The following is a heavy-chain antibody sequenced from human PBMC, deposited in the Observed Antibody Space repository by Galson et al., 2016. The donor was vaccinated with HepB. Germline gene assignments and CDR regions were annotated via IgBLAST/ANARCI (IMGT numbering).Heavy chain of an antibody. V-gene: IGHV3-23*01. D-gene: IGHD3-9*01. J-gene: IGHJ4*02. CDR2: VSATGAIT. Sequence: SLRLSCAASGFTLSSYGMSWVRQAPGKGLEWVSGVSATGAITDSADSVKGRFILSRDNSNNTLHLQMNSLRAEDTAIYYCVRQTGLGDYWGQGTMVTVSS. CDR1: GFTLSSYG. CDR3: VRQTGLGDY.